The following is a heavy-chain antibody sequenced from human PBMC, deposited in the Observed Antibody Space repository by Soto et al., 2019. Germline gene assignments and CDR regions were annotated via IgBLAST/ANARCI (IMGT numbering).Heavy chain of an antibody. D-gene: IGHD3-10*01. J-gene: IGHJ4*02. CDR3: SRDPCTYYYGWGNPTRFAY. Sequence: QVQLVQSGAEVKKPGASVKVSCKASGYTFTSYGISWVPQAPGQGLEWMGWISAYNGNTNHAQKLQRRVTMTTDTSTSTALMGLRSLIFDDTAVYYCSRDPCTYYYGWGNPTRFAYWGQGTLVTGSS. CDR1: GYTFTSYG. V-gene: IGHV1-18*01. CDR2: ISAYNGNT.